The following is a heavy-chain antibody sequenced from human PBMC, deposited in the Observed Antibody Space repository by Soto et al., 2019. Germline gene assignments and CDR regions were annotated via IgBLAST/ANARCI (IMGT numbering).Heavy chain of an antibody. CDR1: GFTFSSYA. J-gene: IGHJ3*02. D-gene: IGHD6-13*01. CDR2: ISYDGNNK. CDR3: ARMYSDDAFDI. Sequence: QVQLVESGGGVVQPGRSLRLSCVASGFTFSSYAIHWVRQAPGKGLEWVAVISYDGNNKYYADSVKGRFTISRDNSKNTLYLQMNSLRPEDTAVYYCARMYSDDAFDIWGQGTMVTVSS. V-gene: IGHV3-30-3*01.